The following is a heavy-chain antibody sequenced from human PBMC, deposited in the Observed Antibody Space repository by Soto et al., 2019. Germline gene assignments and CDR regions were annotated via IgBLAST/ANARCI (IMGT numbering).Heavy chain of an antibody. CDR3: AKAEGGYDDLWGGYRDS. CDR1: GFTFSSYA. D-gene: IGHD3-3*01. CDR2: ISGSGGST. V-gene: IGHV3-23*01. J-gene: IGHJ4*02. Sequence: EVQLLESGGGLVQPGGSLRLSCAASGFTFSSYAMSWVRQAPGKGLEWVSAISGSGGSTYYADSVKGRFTISRDNSKNTLYLQLSILRAEYTDVYYCAKAEGGYDDLWGGYRDSWGQGTLVTVSA.